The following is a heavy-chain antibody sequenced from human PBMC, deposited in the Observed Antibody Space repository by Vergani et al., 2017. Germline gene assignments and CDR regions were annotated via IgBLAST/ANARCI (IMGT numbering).Heavy chain of an antibody. Sequence: QVKLHQSGPGLVKPSQTLSLPCAIFGDRVSNKSAGWNWIRQSPSRGLEGLGRTYFMSKWYNDYAASVKSRMTINSDTSKNLFSLQLQSVTPEDTAVYYCAREDISLTVEGANYMDIWGKGTTVTVSS. D-gene: IGHD3-22*01. CDR1: GDRVSNKSAG. J-gene: IGHJ6*03. CDR3: AREDISLTVEGANYMDI. CDR2: TYFMSKWYN. V-gene: IGHV6-1*01.